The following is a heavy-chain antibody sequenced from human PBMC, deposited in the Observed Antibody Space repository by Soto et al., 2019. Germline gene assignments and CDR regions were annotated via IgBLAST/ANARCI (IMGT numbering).Heavy chain of an antibody. V-gene: IGHV4-31*03. CDR1: GGSISSGGYY. D-gene: IGHD4-17*01. CDR3: ARCDGDYLDY. Sequence: QVQLQESGPGLVKPSQTLSLTCTVSGGSISSGGYYWSWLRQHPGKGLEWIGYIYYSGSTYYNPSLNSRVTIAVDTANHQYSLQLSSVTAADTAVYYCARCDGDYLDYWRQGTLVTLSS. J-gene: IGHJ4*02. CDR2: IYYSGST.